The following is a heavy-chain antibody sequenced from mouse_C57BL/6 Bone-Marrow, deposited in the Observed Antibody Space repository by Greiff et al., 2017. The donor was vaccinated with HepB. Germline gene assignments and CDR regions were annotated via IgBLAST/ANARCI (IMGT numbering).Heavy chain of an antibody. CDR2: IDPETGGT. Sequence: QVQLQQSGAELVRPGASVTLSCKASGYTFTDYEMHWVKQTPVHGLEWIGAIDPETGGTAYNQKFKGKAILTADTSSSTAYMELRSLTSEDSAVYYCTRVGADYAMDYWGQGTSVTVSS. CDR3: TRVGADYAMDY. J-gene: IGHJ4*01. CDR1: GYTFTDYE. V-gene: IGHV1-15*01.